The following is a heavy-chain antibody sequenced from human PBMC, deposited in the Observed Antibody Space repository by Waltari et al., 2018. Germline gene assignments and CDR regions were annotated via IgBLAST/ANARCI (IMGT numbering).Heavy chain of an antibody. CDR3: ARRGDTSMVKGAVDI. CDR2: IDPGDSDT. Sequence: ELQLVQSGAEVKKPGASLKISCTASGYSFTKTWLGWVRQMPGKGLEWMGIIDPGDSDTRYSPSFQGQVIISVDKSTTTAYLQWSSLKASDSAMYYCARRGDTSMVKGAVDIWGQGTMVTVSS. V-gene: IGHV5-51*01. CDR1: GYSFTKTW. D-gene: IGHD5-18*01. J-gene: IGHJ3*02.